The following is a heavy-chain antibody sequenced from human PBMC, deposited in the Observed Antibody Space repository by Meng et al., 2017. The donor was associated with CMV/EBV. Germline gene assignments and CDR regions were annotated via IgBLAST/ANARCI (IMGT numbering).Heavy chain of an antibody. Sequence: GESLKISCAASGFTFSSYGMHWVRQAPGKGLEWVAVIWYDGSNKYYADSVKGRFTISRDNSKNTLYLQMNSLRAEDTAVYYCARTGVFSRGKVVWFDPWGQGTLVTVSS. CDR3: ARTGVFSRGKVVWFDP. CDR1: GFTFSSYG. V-gene: IGHV3-33*01. CDR2: IWYDGSNK. D-gene: IGHD1-14*01. J-gene: IGHJ5*02.